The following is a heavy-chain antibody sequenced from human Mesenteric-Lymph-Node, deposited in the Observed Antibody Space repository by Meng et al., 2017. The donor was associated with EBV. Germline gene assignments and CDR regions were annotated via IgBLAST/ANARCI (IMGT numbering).Heavy chain of an antibody. V-gene: IGHV1-2*06. J-gene: IGHJ4*02. CDR3: ARGPMTTVTMDDY. CDR1: GYTFIGYY. Sequence: QGRLGQSGAEVKNPGAQGKASCKASGYTFIGYYIHWVRQAPGQGLEWMGRINPNRGDTNYAQRFQGRVTMTRDTSISTAYMELSSLRSDDTAVYFCARGPMTTVTMDDYWGQGTLVTVSS. D-gene: IGHD4-17*01. CDR2: INPNRGDT.